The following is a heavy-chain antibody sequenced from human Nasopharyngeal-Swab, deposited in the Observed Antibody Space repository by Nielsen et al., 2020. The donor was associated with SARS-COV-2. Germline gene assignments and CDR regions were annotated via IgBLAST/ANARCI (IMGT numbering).Heavy chain of an antibody. J-gene: IGHJ6*02. D-gene: IGHD3-10*01. Sequence: GGSLRLSCAASGFSFRSYWMHWVRQAPGKGLVWVSCINSDGTTTRYADSVKGRFTVSRDNAKNTLYLAMNSLRDDDAAVYYCARRLVWFGEAHYYYYGMDVWGQGTTVTVSS. CDR3: ARRLVWFGEAHYYYYGMDV. CDR2: INSDGTTT. V-gene: IGHV3-74*01. CDR1: GFSFRSYW.